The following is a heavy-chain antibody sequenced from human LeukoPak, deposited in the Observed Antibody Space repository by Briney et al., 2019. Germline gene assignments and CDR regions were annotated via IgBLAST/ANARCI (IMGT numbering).Heavy chain of an antibody. V-gene: IGHV4-34*01. D-gene: IGHD3-10*01. CDR1: GGSFSGYY. CDR3: ARGGRGSGWFDP. J-gene: IGHJ5*02. CDR2: INHSGST. Sequence: SETLSLTCAVYGGSFSGYYWSWIRQPPGKGLEWIGEINHSGSTNYNPSLKSRVTISVDTSKNQFSLKLSSVTAADTAVYYCARGGRGSGWFDPWGQGTLVTVSS.